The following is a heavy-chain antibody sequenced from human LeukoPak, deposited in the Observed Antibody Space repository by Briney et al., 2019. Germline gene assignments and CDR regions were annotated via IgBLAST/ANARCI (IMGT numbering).Heavy chain of an antibody. CDR3: ARESGYSYGLDY. D-gene: IGHD5-18*01. V-gene: IGHV1-3*01. CDR1: GYTLTSYG. Sequence: ASVKVSCKASGYTLTSYGISWVRQAPGQRLEWMGWINAGNGNTKYSQKFQGRVTITRDTSASTAYMELSSLRSEDTAVYYCARESGYSYGLDYWGQGTLVTVSS. J-gene: IGHJ4*02. CDR2: INAGNGNT.